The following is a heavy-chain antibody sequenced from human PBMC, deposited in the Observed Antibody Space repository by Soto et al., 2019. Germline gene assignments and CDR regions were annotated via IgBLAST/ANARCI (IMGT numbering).Heavy chain of an antibody. CDR3: ASSDYTLRFDP. CDR1: GGSISSYY. V-gene: IGHV4-59*08. CDR2: IYYSGST. D-gene: IGHD3-16*01. J-gene: IGHJ5*02. Sequence: PSETLSLTCTVSGGSISSYYWSWIRQPPGKGLEWIGYIYYSGSTNYNPSLKSRVTISVDTSKNQFSLKLSSVTAADTAVYYCASSDYTLRFDPWGQRTLVTVSS.